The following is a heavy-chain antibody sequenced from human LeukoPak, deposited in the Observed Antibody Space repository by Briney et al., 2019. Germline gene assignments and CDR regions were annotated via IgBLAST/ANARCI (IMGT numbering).Heavy chain of an antibody. J-gene: IGHJ4*02. D-gene: IGHD4-17*01. CDR2: IYYSGST. V-gene: IGHV4-31*03. CDR1: GGSISSGGYY. CDR3: ARAGDGDYDFDY. Sequence: PSQTLSLTCTVSGGSISSGGYYWSWIRQHPGKGLEWIGYIYYSGSTYYNPSLKSRVTISVDTSKNQFSLKLSSVTAADTAVYYCARAGDGDYDFDYWGQGTLVTVSS.